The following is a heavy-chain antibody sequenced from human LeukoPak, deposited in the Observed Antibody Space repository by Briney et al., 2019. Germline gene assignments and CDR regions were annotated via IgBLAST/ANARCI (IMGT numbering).Heavy chain of an antibody. D-gene: IGHD4-23*01. J-gene: IGHJ4*02. V-gene: IGHV4-59*08. CDR1: GGSISSYY. CDR2: IYYSGST. Sequence: SETLSLTCTVSGGSISSYYWSWIRQPPGKGLEWIGYIYYSGSTNYNPSLKSRVTISVDTSKNQFSLKLSSVTAADTAVYYCARRSGGNSGGIDYWGQGTLVTVSS. CDR3: ARRSGGNSGGIDY.